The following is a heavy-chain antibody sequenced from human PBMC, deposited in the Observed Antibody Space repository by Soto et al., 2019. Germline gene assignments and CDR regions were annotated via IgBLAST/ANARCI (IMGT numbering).Heavy chain of an antibody. CDR2: INGRSNYV. D-gene: IGHD1-26*01. J-gene: IGHJ4*02. Sequence: PGGSLRLSCVFSGFTFSTYTMNWARQAPGKGLEWVSSINGRSNYVHYADSVKGRFTISRDNAKNSLYLQMNRLRAEDTAIYYCAREDGVVGSSSAFDHWGLGTLVTVSS. CDR1: GFTFSTYT. CDR3: AREDGVVGSSSAFDH. V-gene: IGHV3-21*01.